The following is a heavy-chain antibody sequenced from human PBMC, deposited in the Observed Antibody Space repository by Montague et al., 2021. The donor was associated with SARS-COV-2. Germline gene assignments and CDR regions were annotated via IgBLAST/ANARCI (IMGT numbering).Heavy chain of an antibody. D-gene: IGHD3-22*01. V-gene: IGHV4-4*07. J-gene: IGHJ3*02. CDR1: GGSISSYY. CDR2: LYTSGST. CDR3: ARERGPYYFDSSGYHNAFVI. Sequence: SETLSLTCTVSGGSISSYYWSWIRQPAGKGLEWIGRLYTSGSTNYNPSLKSRVTISVDTSKNQFSLKLSSVTAADTAVYYCARERGPYYFDSSGYHNAFVIGGKGTMVTVSS.